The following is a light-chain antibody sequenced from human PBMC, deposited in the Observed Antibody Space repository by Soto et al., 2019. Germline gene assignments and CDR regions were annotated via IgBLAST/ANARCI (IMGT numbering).Light chain of an antibody. J-gene: IGKJ5*01. Sequence: PLTLSVFPVESDPLSCRASQSVSSNLAWYQQKPGQAPRLLIYGASTRATDIQARFSGSGSGTDFTLTISRLQPEDFATYYFQQSYSTPTLTFGQGTLLEIK. CDR1: QSVSSN. V-gene: IGKV3-15*01. CDR3: QQSYSTPTLT. CDR2: GAS.